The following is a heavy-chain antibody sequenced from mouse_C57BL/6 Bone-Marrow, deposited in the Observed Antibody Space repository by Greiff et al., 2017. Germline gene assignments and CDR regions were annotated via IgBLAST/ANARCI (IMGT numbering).Heavy chain of an antibody. V-gene: IGHV1-53*01. CDR3: ARSAQAHYYSMDY. J-gene: IGHJ4*01. D-gene: IGHD3-2*02. CDR1: GYTFTSYW. Sequence: QVQLQQPGTELVKPGASVKLSCKASGYTFTSYWMHWVKQRPGQGLEWIGNINPSNGGTNYNEKFKSKATLTVDKSSSTAYMQLSSLTFEDSAVYYCARSAQAHYYSMDYWGQGTSVTVSS. CDR2: INPSNGGT.